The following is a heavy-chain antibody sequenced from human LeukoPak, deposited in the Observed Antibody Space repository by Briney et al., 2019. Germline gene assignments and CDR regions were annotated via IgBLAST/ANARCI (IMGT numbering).Heavy chain of an antibody. Sequence: TGEPLKISCKGSGYTFANYWIAWVRQMPGKGLEWMGFIYPGDSDARYKSSFQGQVTISADKSTTTAYLQWSSLRASDNAMYYCAREIVPGRGDAYDVWGQGTMVNVFS. CDR3: AREIVPGRGDAYDV. CDR1: GYTFANYW. V-gene: IGHV5-51*01. D-gene: IGHD2/OR15-2a*01. CDR2: IYPGDSDA. J-gene: IGHJ3*01.